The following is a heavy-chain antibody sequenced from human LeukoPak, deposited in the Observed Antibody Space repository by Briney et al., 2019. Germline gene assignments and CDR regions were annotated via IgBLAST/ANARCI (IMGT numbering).Heavy chain of an antibody. J-gene: IGHJ5*02. V-gene: IGHV4-38-2*01. CDR2: IYHSGST. CDR3: ARTHSDFWSGYPLRFDP. CDR1: GYAISSGYY. D-gene: IGHD3-3*01. Sequence: SETLSLTCALPGYAISSGYYWGWTRQPPGKGLEWIESIYHSGSTYYNPSLKSRVTLSVDTSTNQFSLKLSSVTAADTAVYYCARTHSDFWSGYPLRFDPWGQGTLVTVS.